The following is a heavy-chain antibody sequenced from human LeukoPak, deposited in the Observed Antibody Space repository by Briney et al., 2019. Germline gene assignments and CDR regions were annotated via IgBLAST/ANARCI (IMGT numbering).Heavy chain of an antibody. V-gene: IGHV3-23*01. CDR3: AKKWGVGTTTLDYFDY. CDR2: ISGSAGST. J-gene: IGHJ4*02. D-gene: IGHD1-26*01. CDR1: GSTFSSYA. Sequence: GGSLRLSCAASGSTFSSYAMSWVRQAPGKGLEWVSGISGSAGSTYYADSVKGRFTISRDNSKNTLYLQMNSLTDDDTAVYYCAKKWGVGTTTLDYFDYWGQGTLVTVSS.